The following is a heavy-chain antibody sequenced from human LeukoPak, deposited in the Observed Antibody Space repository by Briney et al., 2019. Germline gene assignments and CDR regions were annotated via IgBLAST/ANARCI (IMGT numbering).Heavy chain of an antibody. CDR2: IYYTGTT. D-gene: IGHD3-22*01. J-gene: IGHJ4*02. CDR1: GGSISSGAYY. CDR3: ARVGHYYDSSGYNNY. Sequence: SQTLSLTCTVSGGSISSGAYYWTWIREHPGKGLEWIGYIYYTGTTDYDPSIESRVTISEDTSKNEVSLTLSSVTAADTAVYYCARVGHYYDSSGYNNYWGQGTLVTVSS. V-gene: IGHV4-31*03.